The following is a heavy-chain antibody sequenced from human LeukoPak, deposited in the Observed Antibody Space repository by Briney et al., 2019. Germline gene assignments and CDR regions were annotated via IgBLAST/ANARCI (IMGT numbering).Heavy chain of an antibody. CDR2: ISWNSGSI. V-gene: IGHV3-9*01. J-gene: IGHJ4*02. CDR3: AKAKGGYSYGYAYFDY. CDR1: GFTFDAYA. Sequence: PGRSLRLSCAASGFTFDAYAMHWVRQAPGKGLEWVSGISWNSGSIGYADSVKGRFTISRDNAKNSLYLQMNSLRAEDTALYYCAKAKGGYSYGYAYFDYWGQGTLVTVSS. D-gene: IGHD5-18*01.